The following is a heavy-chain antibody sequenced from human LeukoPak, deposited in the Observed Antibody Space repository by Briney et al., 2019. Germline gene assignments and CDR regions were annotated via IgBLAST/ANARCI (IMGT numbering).Heavy chain of an antibody. CDR3: AIYYDSSGSIDH. CDR1: GFTFSSYG. V-gene: IGHV3-23*01. CDR2: ISGSGGST. J-gene: IGHJ4*02. D-gene: IGHD3-22*01. Sequence: GGSLRLSCAASGFTFSSYGMSWVRQAPGKGLECVSSISGSGGSTNHADSVKGRFTISRDNAKNSLYLQMNSLRAEDTAVYYCAIYYDSSGSIDHWGQGTLVTVSS.